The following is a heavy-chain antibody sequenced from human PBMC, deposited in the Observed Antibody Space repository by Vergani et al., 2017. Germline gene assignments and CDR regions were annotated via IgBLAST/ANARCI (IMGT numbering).Heavy chain of an antibody. J-gene: IGHJ5*02. CDR3: ARHSTGETGRGFVP. D-gene: IGHD1-1*01. Sequence: EVQLVQSGAEVKKAGESLKISCEGAGYIFPSYWIGWVRQKPGKGLEWMGIIYPVDSDVRYNPSFQGQVTISADKSINTAYLEWSSLKVSDTAMYFCARHSTGETGRGFVPLGQGTQVTDSS. CDR2: IYPVDSDV. V-gene: IGHV5-51*01. CDR1: GYIFPSYW.